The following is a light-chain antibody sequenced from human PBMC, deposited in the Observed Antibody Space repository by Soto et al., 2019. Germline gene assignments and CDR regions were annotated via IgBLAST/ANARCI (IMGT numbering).Light chain of an antibody. CDR3: SSYTSSSTLV. Sequence: QSALTQPASVSGSPGQSITISCTGTSSDIGRYDYVSWYQQHPDKAPKLMIYKVNNRPSGVSNRFSGSKSGNTASLTISGLQAEDEAAYYCSSYTSSSTLVFGTGTKLTVL. V-gene: IGLV2-14*01. CDR2: KVN. J-gene: IGLJ1*01. CDR1: SSDIGRYDY.